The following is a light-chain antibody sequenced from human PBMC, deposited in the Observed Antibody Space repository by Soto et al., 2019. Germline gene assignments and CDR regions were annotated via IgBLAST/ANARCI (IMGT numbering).Light chain of an antibody. CDR1: SSNIGSDV. J-gene: IGLJ3*02. CDR2: SNS. V-gene: IGLV1-44*01. Sequence: QSVLTQPPSTSGTPGKRVTISCSGSSSNIGSDVLNWYQQLPGTAPKLLIYSNSQRPSGVPDRFSGSKSGTSASLAISGLQSEDEADYYCAAWDDRLNGPVFGGGTKVTVL. CDR3: AAWDDRLNGPV.